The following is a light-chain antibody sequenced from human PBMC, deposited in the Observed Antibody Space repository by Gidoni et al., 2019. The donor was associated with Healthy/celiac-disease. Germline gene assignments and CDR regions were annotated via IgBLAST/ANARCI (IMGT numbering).Light chain of an antibody. CDR1: QGISSY. CDR2: AAS. J-gene: IGKJ4*01. V-gene: IGKV1-9*01. Sequence: DLPLTQSPSFLSASVGDRVTITCRAAQGISSYLAWYQQKPGKAPKLLIYAASTLQSGVPSRFSGSGSGTEFTLTISSLQPEDFATYYCQQLNSYPLLTFXGXTKVEIK. CDR3: QQLNSYPLLT.